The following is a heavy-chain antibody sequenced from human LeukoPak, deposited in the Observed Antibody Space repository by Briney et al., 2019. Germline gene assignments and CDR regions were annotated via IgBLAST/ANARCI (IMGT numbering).Heavy chain of an antibody. CDR2: IYYSGST. D-gene: IGHD1-26*01. CDR3: ARGVESGSYVGGYYFDY. J-gene: IGHJ4*02. V-gene: IGHV4-59*01. Sequence: SETLSLTSTVSGGSISGYHWSWIRQPPGKGLEWIGYIYYSGSTKYNPSLKSRVTISIDTSNNQFSLKLSSVTAADTAVYYCARGVESGSYVGGYYFDYWGQGALVTVSS. CDR1: GGSISGYH.